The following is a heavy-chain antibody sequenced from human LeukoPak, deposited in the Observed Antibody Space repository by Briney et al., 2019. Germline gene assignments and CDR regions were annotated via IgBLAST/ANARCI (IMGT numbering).Heavy chain of an antibody. J-gene: IGHJ4*02. CDR1: GFTFSSYG. V-gene: IGHV3-30*18. Sequence: PGGSLRLSCAASGFTFSSYGMHWVRQAPGKGLEWVAVISYDGSNKYYADSVKGRFTISRDNSKNTLYLQMNSLRAEDTAVYYCANSEEIWLQLLYYWGQGTLVTVSS. CDR2: ISYDGSNK. CDR3: ANSEEIWLQLLYY. D-gene: IGHD5-24*01.